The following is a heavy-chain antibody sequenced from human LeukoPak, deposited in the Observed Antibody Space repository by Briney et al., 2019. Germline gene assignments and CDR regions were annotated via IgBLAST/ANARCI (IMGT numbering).Heavy chain of an antibody. J-gene: IGHJ4*02. D-gene: IGHD3-10*01. V-gene: IGHV3-23*01. CDR1: GFTFINYG. CDR3: ARDPYYGSGSYSFDH. CDR2: VSGSGTST. Sequence: GGSLRLSCASSGFTFINYGMIWVRQAPGKGLEWVSSVSGSGTSTHYADSVKGRFTITRDNSKNTQYLQMNSLRAEDTAVYYCARDPYYGSGSYSFDHWGQGTLVTVSS.